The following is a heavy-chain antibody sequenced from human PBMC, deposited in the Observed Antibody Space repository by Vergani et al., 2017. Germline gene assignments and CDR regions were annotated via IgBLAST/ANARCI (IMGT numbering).Heavy chain of an antibody. CDR1: GGSISSYY. D-gene: IGHD5-18*01. J-gene: IGHJ6*03. Sequence: QVQLQESGPGLVKPSETLYLTCTVPGGSISSYYWSWIRQPPGKGLEWIGYIYYSGSTNYTPSLKSRVTISVDTSKNQSSRELSSVTAADTAVYYCARGREYSYGPADYYYYYMDVWGKGTTVTVSS. CDR3: ARGREYSYGPADYYYYYMDV. V-gene: IGHV4-59*01. CDR2: IYYSGST.